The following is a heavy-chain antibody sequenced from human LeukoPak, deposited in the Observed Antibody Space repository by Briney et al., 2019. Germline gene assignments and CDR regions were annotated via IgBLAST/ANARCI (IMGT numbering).Heavy chain of an antibody. CDR2: INPNSGGT. CDR1: GYTFNVYY. J-gene: IGHJ4*02. V-gene: IGHV1-2*02. CDR3: ARVGTYYYDSSGYFQH. D-gene: IGHD3-22*01. Sequence: VASVSVSYRASGYTFNVYYMQWVRQAPGQGGEGVGWINPNSGGTNYAQKFQGRVTMTRDTSISTAYMELSRLRSDDTAVYYCARVGTYYYDSSGYFQHWGQGTLVTVSS.